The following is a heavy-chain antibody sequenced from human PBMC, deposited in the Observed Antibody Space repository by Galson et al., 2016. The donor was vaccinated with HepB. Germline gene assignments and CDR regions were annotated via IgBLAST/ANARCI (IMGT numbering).Heavy chain of an antibody. CDR3: ARRWEFRGRHFDS. J-gene: IGHJ4*02. V-gene: IGHV4-4*01. CDR1: GRSISSSNW. Sequence: ESLSLTCDVSGRSISSSNWRGWVRQSPETGLEWIGDIYHTGTTNYTPSLKSRVTISIDKSKNQLSLKLRSVTAADTAVYFWARRWEFRGRHFDSWGQGALVTVSS. CDR2: IYHTGTT. D-gene: IGHD1-26*01.